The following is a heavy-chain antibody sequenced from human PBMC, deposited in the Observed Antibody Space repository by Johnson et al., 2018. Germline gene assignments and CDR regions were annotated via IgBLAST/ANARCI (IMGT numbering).Heavy chain of an antibody. Sequence: QVQLVQSGGGVVQPGRSLRLSCAASGFTFSSYGMHWVRQAPGKGLEWVAVISYDGSNKYYADSVKGRCTNSRDNSKNTLYLQMNSLRAEDTAVYYWEKKKEGVWQQVVRLYNWFDPWGQGTLVTVSS. CDR3: EKKKEGVWQQVVRLYNWFDP. D-gene: IGHD6-13*01. V-gene: IGHV3-30*18. CDR1: GFTFSSYG. J-gene: IGHJ5*02. CDR2: ISYDGSNK.